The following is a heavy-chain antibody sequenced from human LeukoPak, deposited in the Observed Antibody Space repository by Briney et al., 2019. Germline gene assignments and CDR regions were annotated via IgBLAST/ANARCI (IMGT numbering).Heavy chain of an antibody. D-gene: IGHD3-3*01. CDR1: GGSTSSYY. J-gene: IGHJ4*02. V-gene: IGHV4-59*01. CDR2: IYYSGST. CDR3: ARVHSRRDFWSDLLLYFDY. Sequence: SETLSLTRTVSGGSTSSYYWSWIRQPPGKGLEWIGYIYYSGSTNYNPSLKSRVTISVDTSKNQFSLKLSSVTAADTAVYYCARVHSRRDFWSDLLLYFDYWGQGTLVTVSS.